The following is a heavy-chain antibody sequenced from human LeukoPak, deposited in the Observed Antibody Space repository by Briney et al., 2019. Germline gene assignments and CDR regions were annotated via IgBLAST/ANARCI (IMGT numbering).Heavy chain of an antibody. Sequence: GASVTVSCKASGYTFAAYYVHWMRQAPGQGLEWMGFIKPNSGGTLYAQMFQGRVTMTRDTSISTAYMELSRLTSDDTAVYYCARLEGTTATRGDWSQGTLVTVSS. D-gene: IGHD4-11*01. J-gene: IGHJ4*02. CDR1: GYTFAAYY. CDR2: IKPNSGGT. CDR3: ARLEGTTATRGD. V-gene: IGHV1-2*02.